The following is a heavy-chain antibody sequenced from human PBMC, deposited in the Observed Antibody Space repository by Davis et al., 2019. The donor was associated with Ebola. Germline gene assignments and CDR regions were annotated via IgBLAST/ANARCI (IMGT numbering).Heavy chain of an antibody. D-gene: IGHD4-17*01. CDR2: ISSSSSYI. CDR3: AREYGDYVGYYYYGMDV. J-gene: IGHJ6*02. CDR1: GFTFSSYS. Sequence: PGGSLRLSCAASGFTFSSYSMNWVRQAPGKGLEWVSSISSSSSYIYYADSVKGRFTISRDNAKNSLYLQMNSLRAEDTAVYYCAREYGDYVGYYYYGMDVWGQGTTVTVSS. V-gene: IGHV3-21*01.